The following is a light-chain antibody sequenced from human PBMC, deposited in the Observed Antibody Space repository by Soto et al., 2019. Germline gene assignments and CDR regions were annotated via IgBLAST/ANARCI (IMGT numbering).Light chain of an antibody. CDR1: GSDVGGYNY. V-gene: IGLV2-14*01. CDR2: DVI. J-gene: IGLJ1*01. CDR3: SSYTSSRIRA. Sequence: QSALTQPASVSGSPGQSITISCTGSGSDVGGYNYVSWYQQHPGKAPKLMIYDVINRPSGVSNRFFGSKSGNTASLTISGLLAEDEADYYCSSYTSSRIRAFGSGTKVTVL.